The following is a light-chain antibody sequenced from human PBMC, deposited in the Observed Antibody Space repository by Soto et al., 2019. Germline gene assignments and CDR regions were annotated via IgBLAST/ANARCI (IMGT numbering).Light chain of an antibody. CDR1: QSVSSSY. Sequence: EIVLTQSPGTLSLSPWEIATLSCRASQSVSSSYLAWYQQKPGQAPRLLIYGASSRATGIPDRFSGSGSGTDFTLTISRLEPEDFAVYYCQQYGSSPGWTFGQGTKVDI. V-gene: IGKV3-20*01. J-gene: IGKJ1*01. CDR2: GAS. CDR3: QQYGSSPGWT.